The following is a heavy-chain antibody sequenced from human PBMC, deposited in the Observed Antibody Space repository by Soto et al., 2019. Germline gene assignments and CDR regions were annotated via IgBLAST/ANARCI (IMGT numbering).Heavy chain of an antibody. CDR2: IYYSGST. J-gene: IGHJ5*02. Sequence: SETLSLTCAVSGASMGSTNWWNWVRQPPGKGLEWIGYIYYSGSTNYNPSLKSRVTISVDTSKKQFSLKLSSVTAADTAVYYCARVLFGRVAWFDPWGQGTLVTVSS. D-gene: IGHD1-26*01. V-gene: IGHV4-4*02. CDR1: GASMGSTNW. CDR3: ARVLFGRVAWFDP.